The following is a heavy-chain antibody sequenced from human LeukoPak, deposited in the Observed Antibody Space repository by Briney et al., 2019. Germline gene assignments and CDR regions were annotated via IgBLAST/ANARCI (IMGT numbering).Heavy chain of an antibody. J-gene: IGHJ3*01. CDR1: AESIISGGYY. CDR2: IYYSGST. D-gene: IGHD2-2*02. Sequence: SETLSLICTVSAESIISGGYYWSWIRQHPGEGLEWIGYIYYSGSTYYNPSLQSRVTISVDTSENQFSLRLSSVTAADTAVYYCAIDKLCSSVNCYNGAFDVWGQGTLVTVSS. CDR3: AIDKLCSSVNCYNGAFDV. V-gene: IGHV4-31*03.